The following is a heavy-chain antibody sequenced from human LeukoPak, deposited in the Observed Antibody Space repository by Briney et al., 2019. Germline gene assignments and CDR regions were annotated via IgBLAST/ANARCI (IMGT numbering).Heavy chain of an antibody. CDR1: GGSISSYY. CDR3: AGDPDYGDAFDI. J-gene: IGHJ3*02. Sequence: SETLSLTCTVSGGSISSYYWSWIRQPAGKGLEWIGRIYTSGSTNYNPSLKSRVTMSVDTSKNQFSLKLSSVTAADTAVYYCAGDPDYGDAFDIWGQGTMVTVSS. CDR2: IYTSGST. V-gene: IGHV4-4*07. D-gene: IGHD4-17*01.